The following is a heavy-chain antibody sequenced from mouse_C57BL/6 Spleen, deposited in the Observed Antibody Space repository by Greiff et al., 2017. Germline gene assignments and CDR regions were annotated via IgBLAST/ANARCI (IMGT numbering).Heavy chain of an antibody. D-gene: IGHD2-4*01. CDR3: ARWGYYDYEEVTGFAY. CDR2: IYPGDGDT. J-gene: IGHJ3*01. Sequence: QVQLKESGPELVKPGASVKISCKASGYAFSSSWMNWVKQRPGKGLEWIGRIYPGDGDTNYNGKFKGKATLTADKSSSTAYMQLSSLTSEDSAVYFCARWGYYDYEEVTGFAYWGQGTLVTVSA. CDR1: GYAFSSSW. V-gene: IGHV1-82*01.